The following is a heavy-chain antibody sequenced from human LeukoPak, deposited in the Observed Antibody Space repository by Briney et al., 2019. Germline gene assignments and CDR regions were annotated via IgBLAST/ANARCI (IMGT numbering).Heavy chain of an antibody. CDR2: ISAYNGNT. CDR3: ASSETGYPHYFDY. Sequence: ASVKVSCKASGYAFTSYGISWVREAPGQGLEWMGWISAYNGNTNSAQKLQGRVTMTTDTSTSTAYMELRSLRSDDTAVYYCASSETGYPHYFDYWGQGTLVTVSS. D-gene: IGHD3-9*01. J-gene: IGHJ4*02. V-gene: IGHV1-18*01. CDR1: GYAFTSYG.